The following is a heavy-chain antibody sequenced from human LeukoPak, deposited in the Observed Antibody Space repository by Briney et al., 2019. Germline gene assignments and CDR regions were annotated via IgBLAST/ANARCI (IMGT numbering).Heavy chain of an antibody. J-gene: IGHJ4*02. Sequence: GESLRLSCAASGFTFSSYWMHCVRQAPGKGLVWVSRINTDGRSTSYADSVKGRFTVSRDNAKNTLYLQMNSLRAEDTAVYYCARGRGVRGYDIVVVVTAQYVFDYWGQGTLVTVSS. CDR1: GFTFSSYW. CDR2: INTDGRST. V-gene: IGHV3-74*01. D-gene: IGHD2-15*01. CDR3: ARGRGVRGYDIVVVVTAQYVFDY.